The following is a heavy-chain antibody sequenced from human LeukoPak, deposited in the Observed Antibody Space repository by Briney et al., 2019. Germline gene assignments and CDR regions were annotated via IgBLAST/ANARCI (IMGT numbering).Heavy chain of an antibody. CDR1: GYKFTDDY. CDR2: INPDSGFT. V-gene: IGHV1-2*02. J-gene: IGHJ4*02. Sequence: ASVKVSCKASGYKFTDDYMHWVRQAPGQGLEFMGWINPDSGFTNYAQKFKGRVTMTRDTSISAAYLEVRSLTSDDTAVYYCAPTAEAYTSWWKVWGQGTLVTVSS. CDR3: APTAEAYTSWWKV. D-gene: IGHD3-16*01.